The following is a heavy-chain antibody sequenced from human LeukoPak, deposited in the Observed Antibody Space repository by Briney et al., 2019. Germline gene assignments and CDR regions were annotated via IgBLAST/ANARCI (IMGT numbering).Heavy chain of an antibody. Sequence: GGSLNLSCAASGFTFSGSAMHWVRKASGKGLEWVGRIRSKANSYATAYAASVKGRFTISRDDSKNTSYLQMNSLKTEDTAVYYCTRHAIIAAVGRLYYYGMDVWGKGTTVTVSS. D-gene: IGHD6-13*01. CDR3: TRHAIIAAVGRLYYYGMDV. CDR1: GFTFSGSA. CDR2: IRSKANSYAT. V-gene: IGHV3-73*01. J-gene: IGHJ6*04.